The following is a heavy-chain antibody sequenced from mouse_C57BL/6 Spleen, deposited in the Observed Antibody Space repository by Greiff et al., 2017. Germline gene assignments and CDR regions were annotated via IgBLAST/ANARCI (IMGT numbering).Heavy chain of an antibody. J-gene: IGHJ3*01. Sequence: VQLQQPGAELVMPGASVKLSCKASGYTFTSYWMHWVKQRPGQGLEWIGKIDPSASYTNYNQKFKGKSTLTVDKSSSTAYMQLSSLTSEDSAVYYCASYGNYIAYWGQGTLVTVSA. CDR3: ASYGNYIAY. V-gene: IGHV1-69*01. D-gene: IGHD2-1*01. CDR2: IDPSASYT. CDR1: GYTFTSYW.